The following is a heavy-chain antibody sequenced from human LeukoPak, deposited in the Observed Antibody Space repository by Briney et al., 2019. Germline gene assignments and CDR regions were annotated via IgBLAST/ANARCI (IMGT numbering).Heavy chain of an antibody. D-gene: IGHD5-12*01. J-gene: IGHJ4*02. CDR1: GFTFSSGA. CDR3: AKDRYTGYAGYDY. Sequence: GGSLRLSCVASGFTFSSGAMSWVRQAAGKGLDWVSAISGSGGITKNADSVKGRFSISRDNSKNTLYLQMNSLRAEDTAVYYCAKDRYTGYAGYDYWGQETLVAVSS. V-gene: IGHV3-23*01. CDR2: ISGSGGIT.